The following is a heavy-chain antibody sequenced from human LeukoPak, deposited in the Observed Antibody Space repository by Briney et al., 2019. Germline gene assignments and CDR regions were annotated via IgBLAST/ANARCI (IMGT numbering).Heavy chain of an antibody. CDR3: AREIPYYYDSSGYQPLDY. D-gene: IGHD3-22*01. J-gene: IGHJ4*02. CDR1: GFTFSSYV. CDR2: ISYDGSNK. Sequence: GGSLRLSCAASGFTFSSYVMHWVRQAPGKGLEWVAIISYDGSNKYYADSVKGRFTISRDNSKNTLYLQMNSLRAEDTAVYYCAREIPYYYDSSGYQPLDYWGQGTLVTVSS. V-gene: IGHV3-30*04.